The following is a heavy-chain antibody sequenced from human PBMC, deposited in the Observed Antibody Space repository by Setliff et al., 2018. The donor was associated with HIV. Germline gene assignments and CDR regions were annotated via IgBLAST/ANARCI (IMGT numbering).Heavy chain of an antibody. CDR3: ARKRVGFDGIDV. CDR1: GYTFTGYY. V-gene: IGHV1-2*04. Sequence: ASVKVSCKASGYTFTGYYMHWVRQAPGQGLEWMGRINPNSGDTSYAENLQGWVTLTRDTSISTAYLEVRSDDTAVYYCARKRVGFDGIDVWGQGTTVTVSS. D-gene: IGHD1-26*01. CDR2: INPNSGDT. J-gene: IGHJ6*02.